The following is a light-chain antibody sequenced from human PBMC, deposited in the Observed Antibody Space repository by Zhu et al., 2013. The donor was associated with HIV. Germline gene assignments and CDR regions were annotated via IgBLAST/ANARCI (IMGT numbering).Light chain of an antibody. Sequence: QSVLTQPPSASGTPGQRVTISCSGSSSNIGNNAVHWYQQVPGTAPKLLINTNDQRPSGVPDRISGSKSGTSASLAIGGLQSEDEADYYCAAWDDSLNGWVLGGGTKVTIL. CDR3: AAWDDSLNGWV. CDR1: SSNIGNNA. V-gene: IGLV1-44*01. CDR2: TND. J-gene: IGLJ3*02.